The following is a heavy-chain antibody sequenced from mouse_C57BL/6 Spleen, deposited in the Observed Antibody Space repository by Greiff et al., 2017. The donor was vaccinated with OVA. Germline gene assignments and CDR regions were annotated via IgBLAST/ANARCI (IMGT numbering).Heavy chain of an antibody. J-gene: IGHJ1*03. D-gene: IGHD1-1*01. Sequence: EVQLQQSGPELVKPGASVKISCKASGYTFTDYYMNWVKQSHGKSLEWIGDINPNNGGTSYNQKFKGKATLTVDKSSSTAYMELRSLTSEDSAVYYCARFGSRAHWYFDVWGTGTTVTVSS. CDR3: ARFGSRAHWYFDV. CDR1: GYTFTDYY. V-gene: IGHV1-26*01. CDR2: INPNNGGT.